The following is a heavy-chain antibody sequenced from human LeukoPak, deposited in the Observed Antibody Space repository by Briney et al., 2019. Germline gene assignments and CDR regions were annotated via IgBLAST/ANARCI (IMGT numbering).Heavy chain of an antibody. CDR1: GGSISSGDYY. D-gene: IGHD3-10*01. Sequence: PSQTLSLTCTVSGGSISSGDYYWSWIRQPPGKDLESIGYIYYSGSTYYNPSLKSRVTISVDTSKNQFSLKLSSVTAADTAVYYCARDHGSGSYGMDVWGQGTTVTVSS. V-gene: IGHV4-30-4*01. CDR3: ARDHGSGSYGMDV. CDR2: IYYSGST. J-gene: IGHJ6*02.